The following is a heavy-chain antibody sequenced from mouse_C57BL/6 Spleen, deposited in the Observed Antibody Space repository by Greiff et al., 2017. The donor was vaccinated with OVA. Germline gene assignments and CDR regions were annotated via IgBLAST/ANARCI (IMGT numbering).Heavy chain of an antibody. CDR2: IRSKSNNYAT. D-gene: IGHD2-3*01. V-gene: IGHV10-1*01. CDR1: GFSFNAYA. J-gene: IGHJ2*01. Sequence: EVKLQESGGGLVQPKGSLKLSCAASGFSFNAYAMNWVRQAPGKGLEWVARIRSKSNNYATYYADSVKDRFTISRDDSESMLYLQMNNLKTEDTAMYYCVRMGRDYFDYWGQGTTLTVSS. CDR3: VRMGRDYFDY.